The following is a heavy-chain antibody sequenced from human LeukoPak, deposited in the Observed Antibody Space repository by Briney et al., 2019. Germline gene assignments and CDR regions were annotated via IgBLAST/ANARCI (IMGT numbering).Heavy chain of an antibody. D-gene: IGHD2-2*01. CDR2: IYPGDSDT. Sequence: GESLQISCKGSGYSFTSYWIDWVRQLPGKGLEWMGIIYPGDSDTRYSPSFQGQVTISADKSISTAYLQWSSLKASDTAMYYCARHSPPSYCSSTSCYVDYWGQGTLVTVSS. J-gene: IGHJ4*02. V-gene: IGHV5-51*01. CDR3: ARHSPPSYCSSTSCYVDY. CDR1: GYSFTSYW.